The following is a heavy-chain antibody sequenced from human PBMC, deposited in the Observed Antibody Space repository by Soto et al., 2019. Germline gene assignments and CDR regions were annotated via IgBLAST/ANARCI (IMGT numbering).Heavy chain of an antibody. CDR1: GGSXSSGGYY. V-gene: IGHV4-31*03. CDR3: ARAASEQWLVHWFDP. Sequence: SETLSLTCTVSGGSXSSGGYYWSWIRQHPGKGLEWIGYIYYSGSTYYNPSLKSRVTISVDTSKNQFSLKLSSVTAADTAVYYCARAASEQWLVHWFDPWGQGTLVTVSS. J-gene: IGHJ5*02. CDR2: IYYSGST. D-gene: IGHD6-19*01.